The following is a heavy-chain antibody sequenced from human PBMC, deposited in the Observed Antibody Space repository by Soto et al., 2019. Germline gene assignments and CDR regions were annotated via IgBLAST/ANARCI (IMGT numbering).Heavy chain of an antibody. V-gene: IGHV1-3*01. CDR1: GYTFTSYA. D-gene: IGHD3-10*01. CDR2: INAGNGNT. Sequence: ASVKVSCKASGYTFTSYAMHWVRQAPGQRLEWMGWINAGNGNTKYSQKFQGRVTITRDTSASTAYMELSSLRSEDTAVYYCARVPGSRGYYYYGMDVWGQGTTVTVSS. CDR3: ARVPGSRGYYYYGMDV. J-gene: IGHJ6*02.